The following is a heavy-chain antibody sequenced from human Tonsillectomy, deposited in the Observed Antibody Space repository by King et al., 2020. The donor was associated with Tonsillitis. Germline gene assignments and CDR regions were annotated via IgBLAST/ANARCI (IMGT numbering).Heavy chain of an antibody. CDR3: ARGSYCVFWSGYYYFDY. J-gene: IGHJ4*02. V-gene: IGHV1-69*01. CDR1: GGTFSSYA. D-gene: IGHD3-3*01. CDR2: IIPIFCTA. Sequence: QLVQSGAEVKKPGSSVKVSCKASGGTFSSYAISWVRQAPGQGLEWMGGIIPIFCTANYAQKFQGRVTITADESTGTAYMELSSLRSEDTAVYYCARGSYCVFWSGYYYFDYWGQGALVTVSS.